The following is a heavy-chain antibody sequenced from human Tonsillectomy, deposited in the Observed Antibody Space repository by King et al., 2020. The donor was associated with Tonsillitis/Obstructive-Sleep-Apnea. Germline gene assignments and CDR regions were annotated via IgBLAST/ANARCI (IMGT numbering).Heavy chain of an antibody. CDR3: ARDRVDRSGYPYYMDV. Sequence: VQLVESGGGLVQPGGSLRLSCVASGFTFSNFWMTWVRQAPGKGLEWVANIKQDGSEKSYVDSVKGRFTISRDNAKNSLYLQMNSLRVEDMAVYFCARDRVDRSGYPYYMDVWGKGTTVTVSS. CDR1: GFTFSNFW. D-gene: IGHD6-19*01. CDR2: IKQDGSEK. J-gene: IGHJ6*03. V-gene: IGHV3-7*04.